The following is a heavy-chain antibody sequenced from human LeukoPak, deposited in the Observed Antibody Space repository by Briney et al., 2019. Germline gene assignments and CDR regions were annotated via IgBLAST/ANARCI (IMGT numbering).Heavy chain of an antibody. D-gene: IGHD6-19*01. V-gene: IGHV4-61*02. CDR1: GGSISSGSYY. J-gene: IGHJ4*02. Sequence: SQTLSLTCTVSGGSISSGSYYWSWIRQPAGKGLEWIGRIYTSGSTNYNPSLKSRVTISVDTSKNQFSLKLSSVTAADTAVYYCARASIAVAGTEFDYWGQGTLVTVSS. CDR3: ARASIAVAGTEFDY. CDR2: IYTSGST.